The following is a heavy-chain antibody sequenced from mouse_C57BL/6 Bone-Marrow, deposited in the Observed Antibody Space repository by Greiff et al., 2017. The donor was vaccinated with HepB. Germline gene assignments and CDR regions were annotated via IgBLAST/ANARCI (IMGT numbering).Heavy chain of an antibody. CDR2: IDPETGGT. D-gene: IGHD1-1*01. Sequence: QVQLKQSGAELVRPGASVTLSCKASGYTFTDYEMHWVKQTPVHGLEWIGAIDPETGGTAYNQKFKGKAILTADKSSSTAYMELRSLTSEDSAVYYCTRRGYYGSSRFDYWGQGTTLTVSS. J-gene: IGHJ2*01. V-gene: IGHV1-15*01. CDR1: GYTFTDYE. CDR3: TRRGYYGSSRFDY.